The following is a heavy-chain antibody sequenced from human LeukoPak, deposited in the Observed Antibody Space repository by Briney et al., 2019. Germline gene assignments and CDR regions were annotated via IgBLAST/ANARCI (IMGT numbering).Heavy chain of an antibody. CDR3: ARVAGKILWFGELDAFDI. V-gene: IGHV1-69*01. J-gene: IGHJ3*02. CDR1: GGTFSSYG. Sequence: GSSVKVYCKASGGTFSSYGISWVRQPPGQGLEWMGGTIPIFGTANYAQKFQGRVTITADESTSTAYMELSSLRSEDTAVYYCARVAGKILWFGELDAFDIWGQGTMVTVSS. D-gene: IGHD3-10*01. CDR2: TIPIFGTA.